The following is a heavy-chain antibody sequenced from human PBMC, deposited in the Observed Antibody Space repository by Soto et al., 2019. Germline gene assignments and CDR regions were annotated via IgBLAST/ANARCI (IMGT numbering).Heavy chain of an antibody. CDR3: ARSRGFGEGYYYYMDV. D-gene: IGHD3-10*01. Sequence: EVQLVESGGGLVQPGGSLRLSCAASGFTFSSYWMSWVRQAPGKGLEWVANIKQDGSEKYYVDSVKGRFTISRDNAKNSLYLQMNSLRAEDMAVYYCARSRGFGEGYYYYMDVWGKGTTVTVSS. CDR2: IKQDGSEK. CDR1: GFTFSSYW. V-gene: IGHV3-7*01. J-gene: IGHJ6*03.